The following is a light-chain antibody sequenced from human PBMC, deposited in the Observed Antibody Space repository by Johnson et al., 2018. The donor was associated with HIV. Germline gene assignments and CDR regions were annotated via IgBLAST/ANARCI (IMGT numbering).Light chain of an antibody. V-gene: IGLV1-51*02. CDR3: GTWDSSLSTYV. CDR1: SSNIGNNY. Sequence: QSVLTQPPSVSAAPVQKVTISCSGSSSNIGNNYVSWYRQLPGTAPKLLIYENNKRPSGIPDRFSGSKSGTSATLGITGLPTGDEADYYCGTWDSSLSTYVFGTGTKVTVL. J-gene: IGLJ1*01. CDR2: ENN.